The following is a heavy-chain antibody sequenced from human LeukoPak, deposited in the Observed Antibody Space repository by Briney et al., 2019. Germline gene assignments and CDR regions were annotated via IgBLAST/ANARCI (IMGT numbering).Heavy chain of an antibody. V-gene: IGHV3-7*03. J-gene: IGHJ4*02. CDR2: IHQDGNEK. CDR1: GFTFSTYW. CDR3: ATTIVVVPATNKGVDY. Sequence: PGGSLRLSCAASGFTFSTYWMSWVREAPGKGREWVANIHQDGNEKYYVDSVKGRFTISRDNAKNSLYLQMNSLRAEDTALYYCATTIVVVPATNKGVDYWGQGTLVTVSS. D-gene: IGHD2-2*01.